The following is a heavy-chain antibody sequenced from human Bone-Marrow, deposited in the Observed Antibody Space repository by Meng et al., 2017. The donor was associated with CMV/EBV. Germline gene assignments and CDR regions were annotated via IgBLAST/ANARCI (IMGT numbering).Heavy chain of an antibody. D-gene: IGHD2-2*01. J-gene: IGHJ4*02. Sequence: SETLSLTCAVYGGSFSGYYWSWIRQPPGKGLEWIGSIYYSGSTYYNPSLKSRVTISVDTSKNQFSLKLSSVTAADTAVYYCAREGSTSCYDYWGQGTLVTVSS. V-gene: IGHV4-34*01. CDR3: AREGSTSCYDY. CDR2: IYYSGST. CDR1: GGSFSGYY.